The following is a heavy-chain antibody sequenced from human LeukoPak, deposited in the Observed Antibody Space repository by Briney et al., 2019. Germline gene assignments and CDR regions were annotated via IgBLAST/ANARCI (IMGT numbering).Heavy chain of an antibody. Sequence: PGGSLRLSCAASGFTFSSYSMNWVRQAPGKGLEWVSSISSSSSYIYYADSVKGRFTISRDNAKNSLYLQMNSLRAEDTAVYYCASLPLLQVELRWGYYYGMDVWGQGTTVTVSS. CDR2: ISSSSSYI. CDR3: ASLPLLQVELRWGYYYGMDV. D-gene: IGHD1-7*01. V-gene: IGHV3-21*01. CDR1: GFTFSSYS. J-gene: IGHJ6*02.